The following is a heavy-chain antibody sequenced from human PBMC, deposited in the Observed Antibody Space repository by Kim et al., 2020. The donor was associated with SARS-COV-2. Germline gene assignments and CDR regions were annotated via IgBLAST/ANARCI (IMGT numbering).Heavy chain of an antibody. CDR2: INPNSGGT. V-gene: IGHV1-2*02. CDR1: GYTFTGYY. D-gene: IGHD6-13*01. Sequence: ASVKVSCKASGYTFTGYYMHWVRQAPGQGLEWMGWINPNSGGTNYAQKFQGRVTITRDTSISTAYMELSRLRSDDTAVYYCASGEGIAAAGADYWGQGTLVTVSS. CDR3: ASGEGIAAAGADY. J-gene: IGHJ4*02.